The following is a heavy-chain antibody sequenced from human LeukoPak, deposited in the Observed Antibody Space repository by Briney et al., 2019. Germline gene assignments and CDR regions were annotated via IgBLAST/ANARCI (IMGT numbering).Heavy chain of an antibody. Sequence: GGSLRLSCAASGFTFRSYYMHWVRQAPGKGLVWVSRISGDGSGTTYADSVKGRFTISRDNAKNTLYLQMNSLRAEDTAVYYCARAWNWNDPTVGYWGQGTLVTVSS. CDR3: ARAWNWNDPTVGY. V-gene: IGHV3-74*01. CDR2: ISGDGSGT. CDR1: GFTFRSYY. J-gene: IGHJ4*02. D-gene: IGHD1-1*01.